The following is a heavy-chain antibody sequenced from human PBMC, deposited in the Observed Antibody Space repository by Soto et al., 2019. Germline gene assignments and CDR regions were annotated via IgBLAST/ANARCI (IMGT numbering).Heavy chain of an antibody. CDR2: IYSGGST. J-gene: IGHJ2*01. D-gene: IGHD3-22*01. CDR3: ARDPHYYDGGAYSYWYFDL. V-gene: IGHV3-53*01. CDR1: EFTVSSSY. Sequence: EVQLVESGGGLIQPGGSLRLSCAASEFTVSSSYMSWVRQAPGKGLEGVSSIYSGGSTYYADSVKGRFTISRDNSKNTLDLQMNSLRAEDTAVYYCARDPHYYDGGAYSYWYFDLWGRGTLVTVSS.